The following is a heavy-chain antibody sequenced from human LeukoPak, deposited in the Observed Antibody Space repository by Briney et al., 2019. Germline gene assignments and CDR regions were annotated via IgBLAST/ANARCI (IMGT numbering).Heavy chain of an antibody. CDR3: ARAEEDAFDI. Sequence: KPSETLSLTCAVYGGSFSGYHWSWIRQPPGKGLEWIGEINHSGSTNYNPSLKSRVTISVDTSKNQFSLKLSSVTAADTAVYYCARAEEDAFDIWGQGTMVTVSS. CDR1: GGSFSGYH. J-gene: IGHJ3*02. V-gene: IGHV4-34*01. CDR2: INHSGST.